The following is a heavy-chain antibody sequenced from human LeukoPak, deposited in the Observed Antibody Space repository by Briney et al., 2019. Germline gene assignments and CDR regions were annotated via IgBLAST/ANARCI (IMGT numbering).Heavy chain of an antibody. CDR1: GGSISSYY. J-gene: IGHJ6*04. V-gene: IGHV4-59*01. CDR3: ATRMVVDSGRNYYYYGMHV. D-gene: IGHD3-10*01. CDR2: IYYSGST. Sequence: SETLSLTCTVSGGSISSYYWSWIRQPPGKGLEWIGYIYYSGSTNYNASLKSRVTISVDTSKNQFSLKLSSVTAADTAVYYCATRMVVDSGRNYYYYGMHVWGKGTTVTVSS.